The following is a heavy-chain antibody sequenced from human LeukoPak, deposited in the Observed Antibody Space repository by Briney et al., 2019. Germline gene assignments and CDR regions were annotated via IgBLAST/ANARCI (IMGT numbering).Heavy chain of an antibody. CDR3: AREGLGGSGSYYPDY. D-gene: IGHD3-10*01. V-gene: IGHV4-39*07. J-gene: IGHJ4*02. CDR1: GGSISSSSYY. CDR2: IYYSGST. Sequence: SETLSLTCTVSGGSISSSSYYWGWIRQPPGKGLEWIGSIYYSGSTYYNPSLKSRVTISVDTSKNQFSLKLSSVTAADTAVYYCAREGLGGSGSYYPDYWGQGTLVTVSS.